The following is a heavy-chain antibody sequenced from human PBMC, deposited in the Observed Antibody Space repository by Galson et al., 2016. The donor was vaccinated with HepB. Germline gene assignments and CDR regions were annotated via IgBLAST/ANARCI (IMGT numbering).Heavy chain of an antibody. D-gene: IGHD1-26*01. CDR3: AHRETIVGARPWTD. V-gene: IGHV2-5*02. Sequence: PALVKPTQTLTLTCTFSGFSLSTNAGGVGWIRQPPGKALEWLALIYWDDDKWFRPSLKSRLTISKETSKNQVVLTMTNMDPVDTATYYCAHRETIVGARPWTDWGQGILVTVSS. CDR2: IYWDDDK. CDR1: GFSLSTNAGG. J-gene: IGHJ4*02.